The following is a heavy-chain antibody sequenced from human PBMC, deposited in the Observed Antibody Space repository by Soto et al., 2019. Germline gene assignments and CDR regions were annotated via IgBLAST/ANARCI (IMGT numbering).Heavy chain of an antibody. CDR3: ARGSWGGDGIDV. Sequence: PGGSLRLSCAASGFIFSTYTINWVRQAPGKGLEWVASISSSSRDIFYADSVKARFTISRDNANYSVDLQMNSLRVGDTAIYYCARGSWGGDGIDVWGQGTTVTVSS. D-gene: IGHD3-16*01. J-gene: IGHJ6*02. CDR1: GFIFSTYT. CDR2: ISSSSRDI. V-gene: IGHV3-21*01.